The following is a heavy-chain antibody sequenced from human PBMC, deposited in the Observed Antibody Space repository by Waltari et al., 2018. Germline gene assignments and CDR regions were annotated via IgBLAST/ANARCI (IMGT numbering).Heavy chain of an antibody. Sequence: EVQLVQSGAEVKKPGESLTISSKGAGYRFTSYWIGWGSQMPGKGLGWMGIIDPGDSDPRYRPSFQGQVTISADKSISTAYLQWSRLKASDTAMYYCAIGWGGYIGYWGQGTLVTVSS. CDR3: AIGWGGYIGY. J-gene: IGHJ4*02. CDR1: GYRFTSYW. V-gene: IGHV5-51*01. CDR2: IDPGDSDP. D-gene: IGHD5-12*01.